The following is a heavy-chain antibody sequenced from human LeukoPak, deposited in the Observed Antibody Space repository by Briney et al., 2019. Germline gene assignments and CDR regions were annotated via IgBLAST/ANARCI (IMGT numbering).Heavy chain of an antibody. Sequence: GASVKVSCKASGYTFTSYGISWVRQAPGQGLEWMGWISAYNGNTNYAQKLQGRVTMTTDTSTSTAYMELRSLRSDDTAVYYCARDQSAGSWGFKTAFDIWGQGTMVTVSS. J-gene: IGHJ3*02. D-gene: IGHD3-16*01. CDR3: ARDQSAGSWGFKTAFDI. CDR2: ISAYNGNT. CDR1: GYTFTSYG. V-gene: IGHV1-18*01.